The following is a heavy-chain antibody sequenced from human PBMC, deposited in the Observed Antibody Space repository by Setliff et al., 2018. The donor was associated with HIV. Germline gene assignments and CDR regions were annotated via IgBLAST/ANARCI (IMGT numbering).Heavy chain of an antibody. V-gene: IGHV3-23*01. Sequence: ETLSLTCTVSGGSVNSRNYFWGWIRQPPGKGLEWVSSIVGGAGYTYYADSVKGRFAISRDNSENTLYLQMNSLRAEDTAVYYCAKDWPNAVTGTFGDSWGQGTLVTVSS. D-gene: IGHD6-19*01. CDR1: GGSVNSRNYF. CDR2: IVGGAGYT. J-gene: IGHJ4*02. CDR3: AKDWPNAVTGTFGDS.